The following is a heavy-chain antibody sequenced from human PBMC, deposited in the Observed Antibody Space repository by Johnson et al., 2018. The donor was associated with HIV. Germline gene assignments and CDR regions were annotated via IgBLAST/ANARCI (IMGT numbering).Heavy chain of an antibody. J-gene: IGHJ3*02. V-gene: IGHV3-20*04. D-gene: IGHD1-1*01. Sequence: VQLVESGGGVVQPGRSLRLSCAASGFTFSSYAMHWVRQAPGKGLEWVSGIHWNGGSTGYAESVKGRFTISRDNAKNSLYLQMNSLRAEDTALYYCARDGESHQLPLGDAFDIWGQGTMVTVSS. CDR1: GFTFSSYA. CDR2: IHWNGGST. CDR3: ARDGESHQLPLGDAFDI.